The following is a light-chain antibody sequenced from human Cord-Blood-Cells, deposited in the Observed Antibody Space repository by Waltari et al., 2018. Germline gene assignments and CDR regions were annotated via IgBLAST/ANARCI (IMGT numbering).Light chain of an antibody. J-gene: IGLJ3*02. CDR3: SSYTSSSTLV. Sequence: QSALTQPASVSGSPGPSITISCTGTSSDVGGYHHVSWYQQHPGKAPKLMIYDVSNRPSGVSNRFSGSKSGNTASLTISGLQAEDEADYYCSSYTSSSTLVFGGGTKLTVL. CDR1: SSDVGGYHH. CDR2: DVS. V-gene: IGLV2-14*01.